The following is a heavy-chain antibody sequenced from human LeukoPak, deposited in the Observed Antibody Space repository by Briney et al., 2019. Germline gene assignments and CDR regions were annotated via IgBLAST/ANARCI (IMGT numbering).Heavy chain of an antibody. J-gene: IGHJ4*02. CDR3: ARALPELSGYGPSDY. Sequence: PGGSLRLSCAASGFTFDTYTMTWVRQAPGKGLEWIGYIYYSGSTNYNPSLKSRVTISVDTSKNQFSLKLSSVTAADTAVYYCARALPELSGYGPSDYWGQGTLVTVSS. D-gene: IGHD5-12*01. CDR2: IYYSGST. CDR1: GFTFDTYT. V-gene: IGHV4-59*08.